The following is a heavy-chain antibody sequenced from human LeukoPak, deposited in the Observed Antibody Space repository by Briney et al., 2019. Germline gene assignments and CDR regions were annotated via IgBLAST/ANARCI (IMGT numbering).Heavy chain of an antibody. Sequence: GGSLRLSCAASGFTFSSYAMSWVRQAPGKGLEWVSAISGSGGSTYYADFVKGRFTISRDNSKNTLYLQMNSLRAEDTAVYYCAKDQVVRGRRYYFDYWGQGTPVTVSS. CDR2: ISGSGGST. V-gene: IGHV3-23*01. J-gene: IGHJ4*02. CDR3: AKDQVVRGRRYYFDY. CDR1: GFTFSSYA. D-gene: IGHD3-10*01.